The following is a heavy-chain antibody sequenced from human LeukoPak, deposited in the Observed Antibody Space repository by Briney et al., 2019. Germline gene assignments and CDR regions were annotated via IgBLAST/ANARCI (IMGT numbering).Heavy chain of an antibody. CDR1: GFSFNTYW. J-gene: IGHJ3*02. V-gene: IGHV3-7*01. CDR3: VREPSQGAFDI. CDR2: IKQDGSEK. Sequence: RGSLRLSCAASGFSFNTYWMSWVRQAPGKGLEGVANIKQDGSEKFYVDSVKGRFTISRDNAKNSMHLQMNSLRAEDTAVYYCVREPSQGAFDIWGQGTMVTVSS.